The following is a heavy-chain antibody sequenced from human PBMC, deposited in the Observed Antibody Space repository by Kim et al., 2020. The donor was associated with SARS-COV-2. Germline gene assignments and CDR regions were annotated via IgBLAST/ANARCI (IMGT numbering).Heavy chain of an antibody. CDR3: ARELYYSPTSGRIGASFDF. J-gene: IGHJ3*01. V-gene: IGHV3-30*04. D-gene: IGHD3-22*01. CDR2: ISHDEINQ. Sequence: GGSLRLSCAASGFIFSNYVIHWFRQAPGKGLEWVAVISHDEINQYYADSVKGRFTVSRDNSRNTLYLQINSLRTEDTAVYYCARELYYSPTSGRIGASFDFWGRGTLVTVSS. CDR1: GFIFSNYV.